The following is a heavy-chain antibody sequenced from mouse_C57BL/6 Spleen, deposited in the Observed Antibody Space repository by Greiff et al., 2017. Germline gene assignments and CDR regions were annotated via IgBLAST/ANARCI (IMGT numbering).Heavy chain of an antibody. CDR2: IYPGSGST. Sequence: VQLQQPGAELVKPGASVKMSCKASGYTFTSYWITWVKQRPGQGLEWIGDIYPGSGSTNSNEKFKSKAPLTVDTSSSTAYMRLSSLTSEDSAVYDCAGSDYGSFPWYFDVWGTGTTVTVSS. D-gene: IGHD1-1*01. V-gene: IGHV1-55*01. CDR3: AGSDYGSFPWYFDV. CDR1: GYTFTSYW. J-gene: IGHJ1*03.